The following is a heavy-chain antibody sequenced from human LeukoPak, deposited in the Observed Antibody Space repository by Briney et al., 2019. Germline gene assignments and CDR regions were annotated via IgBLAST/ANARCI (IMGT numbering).Heavy chain of an antibody. J-gene: IGHJ4*02. Sequence: GGSLRLSCAASGFTFSSYSMNWVRQAPGKGLEWVSYISSSSSTIYYADSVKGRFTISRDNAKNSLYLQMNSLRAEDTAVYYCARELEAYCGGDCHSAFDYWGQGTLVTVSS. CDR1: GFTFSSYS. D-gene: IGHD2-21*01. V-gene: IGHV3-48*04. CDR2: ISSSSSTI. CDR3: ARELEAYCGGDCHSAFDY.